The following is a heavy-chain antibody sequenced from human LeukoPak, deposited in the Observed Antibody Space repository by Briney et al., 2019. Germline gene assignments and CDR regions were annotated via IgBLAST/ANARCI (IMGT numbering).Heavy chain of an antibody. CDR2: INYDGTST. V-gene: IGHV3-74*01. J-gene: IGHJ6*02. CDR1: GFTFSSYW. CDR3: ARGDYYAMDV. Sequence: GGSLRLSCAASGFTFSSYWMHWARQAPGKGLVWVSRINYDGTSTNYADSVKGRFTIYRDNAKNTLYMQMNSLRAEDTAVYYCARGDYYAMDVWGQGTTVTVSS.